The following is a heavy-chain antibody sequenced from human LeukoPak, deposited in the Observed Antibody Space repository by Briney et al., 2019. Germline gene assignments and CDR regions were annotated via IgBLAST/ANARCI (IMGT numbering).Heavy chain of an antibody. CDR1: GFTFSSYG. D-gene: IGHD6-13*01. CDR3: AKDSVAADNYYYYYGMDV. V-gene: IGHV3-30*18. CDR2: ISYDGSNK. J-gene: IGHJ6*02. Sequence: GRSLRLSCAASGFTFSSYGMHWVRQAPGKGLEWVAVISYDGSNKYYADSVKGRFTISRDNSKNTLYLQMNSLRAEDTAVYYCAKDSVAADNYYYYYGMDVWGQGTTVTVSS.